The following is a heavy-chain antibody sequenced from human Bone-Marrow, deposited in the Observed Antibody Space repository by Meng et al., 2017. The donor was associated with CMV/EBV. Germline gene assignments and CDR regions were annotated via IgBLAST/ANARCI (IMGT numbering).Heavy chain of an antibody. Sequence: GESLKISCAASGFTFSSSWMTWIRQAPGKGLEWVAEIKTDGSEKYHVDSVKGRMSISRDNAKNLLYLQMNSLRDDDTAVYYCARGRTLPVMDVWGQGTTVTVSS. CDR3: ARGRTLPVMDV. CDR1: GFTFSSSW. V-gene: IGHV3-7*01. CDR2: IKTDGSEK. D-gene: IGHD1-14*01. J-gene: IGHJ6*02.